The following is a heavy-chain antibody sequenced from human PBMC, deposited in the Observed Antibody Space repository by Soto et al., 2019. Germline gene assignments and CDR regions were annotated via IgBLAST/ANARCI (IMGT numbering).Heavy chain of an antibody. CDR2: IKQDGSEK. Sequence: PGGSLRLSCAASEFTFSRSWMSWVRQAPGKGLEWVANIKQDGSEKHYLDSVKGRFTISRDNAMNSLYLQMNSLRSEDTAVYYYARDSPIVGGTGASDIWGQGTVVTVSS. J-gene: IGHJ3*02. D-gene: IGHD1-26*01. CDR3: ARDSPIVGGTGASDI. CDR1: EFTFSRSW. V-gene: IGHV3-7*01.